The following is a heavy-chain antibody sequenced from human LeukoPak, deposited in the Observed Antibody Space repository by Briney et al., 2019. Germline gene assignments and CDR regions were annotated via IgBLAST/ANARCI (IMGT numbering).Heavy chain of an antibody. CDR2: ISWNSGSI. CDR3: AKDNAGYFDWLFY. CDR1: GFTFDDYA. J-gene: IGHJ4*02. V-gene: IGHV3-9*01. Sequence: GGSLRLSCAASGFTFDDYAMHWVRQAPGKGLEWVSGISWNSGSIGYADSVKGRFTISRDNAKNSLYLQMNSLRAEDTALYYCAKDNAGYFDWLFYWGQGTLVTVSS. D-gene: IGHD3-9*01.